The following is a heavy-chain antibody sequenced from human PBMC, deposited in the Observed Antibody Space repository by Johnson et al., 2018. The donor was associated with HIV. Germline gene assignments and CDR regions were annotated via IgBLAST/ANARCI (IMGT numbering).Heavy chain of an antibody. V-gene: IGHV3-53*01. J-gene: IGHJ3*02. CDR2: IYSGGNT. CDR1: GFTVSSNY. CDR3: ARDFNSGSPDGALDI. Sequence: VQLVESGGGLIQPGGSLRLSCAASGFTVSSNYMSWVRQPPGKGLEWVSVIYSGGNTYYADSVKGRFTISRDNSKNTLYLQMNSLRAEDTALYYCARDFNSGSPDGALDIWGQGTMVTVSS. D-gene: IGHD4-23*01.